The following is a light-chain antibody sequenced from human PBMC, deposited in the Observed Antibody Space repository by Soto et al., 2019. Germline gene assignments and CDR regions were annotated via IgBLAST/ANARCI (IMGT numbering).Light chain of an antibody. CDR3: LLYSGGGYV. CDR2: TTT. Sequence: QAVVTQEPSLTVSPGETVTLTCASSTGEVTSGSYPTWFQQKPGQAPRPLIYTTTNRHSWTPDRFSGSLLGGKAVLTLSGVQPEDEADYYCLLYSGGGYVFGTGTKLTVL. J-gene: IGLJ1*01. CDR1: TGEVTSGSY. V-gene: IGLV7-43*01.